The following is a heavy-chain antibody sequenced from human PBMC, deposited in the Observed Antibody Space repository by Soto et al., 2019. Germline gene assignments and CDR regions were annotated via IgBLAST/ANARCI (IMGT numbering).Heavy chain of an antibody. CDR3: ARGQWLAAFDI. J-gene: IGHJ3*02. CDR1: GGSISSGGYS. Sequence: QLQLQESGSGLVKPSQTLSLTCAVSGGSISSGGYSWSWIRQPPGKGLEWIGYIYHSGSTYYNPSLKSXXTXSXXRSKNQFSLKLSSVTAADTAVYYCARGQWLAAFDIWGQGTMVTVSS. V-gene: IGHV4-30-2*01. D-gene: IGHD6-19*01. CDR2: IYHSGST.